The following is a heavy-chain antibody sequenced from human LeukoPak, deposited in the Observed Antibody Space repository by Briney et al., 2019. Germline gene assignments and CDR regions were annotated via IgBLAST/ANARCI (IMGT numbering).Heavy chain of an antibody. D-gene: IGHD2-8*01. CDR3: ARGFYFSMTELYYLDL. J-gene: IGHJ2*01. Sequence: GGSLRLSCAASGFSFINYGMHWTRQAPGKGLEWVALISLDGSSKDYADSVKGRFTISRDNAKNSLYLQMNSLRVDDSAFYYCARGFYFSMTELYYLDLWGRGTLVTVSS. CDR1: GFSFINYG. CDR2: ISLDGSSK. V-gene: IGHV3-30*03.